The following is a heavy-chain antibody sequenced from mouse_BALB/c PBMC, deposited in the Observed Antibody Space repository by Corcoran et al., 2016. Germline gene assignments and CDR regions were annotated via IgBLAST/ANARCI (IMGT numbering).Heavy chain of an antibody. CDR1: GFNIKDYY. D-gene: IGHD2-4*01. CDR3: ASIYYDYAWFAY. Sequence: EVQLQQSGAELVRPGALVKLSCKASGFNIKDYYMHWVKQRPEQGLGWIGWIDPENGNTIYDPKFQGKASITADTSSNTAYLQLSSLTSEDTAVYYCASIYYDYAWFAYWGQGTLVTVSA. J-gene: IGHJ3*01. CDR2: IDPENGNT. V-gene: IGHV14-1*02.